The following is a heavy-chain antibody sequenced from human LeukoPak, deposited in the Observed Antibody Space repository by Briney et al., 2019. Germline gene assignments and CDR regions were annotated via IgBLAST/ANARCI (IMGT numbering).Heavy chain of an antibody. CDR1: GYTFTGYY. V-gene: IGHV1-46*01. J-gene: IGHJ4*02. D-gene: IGHD5-24*01. Sequence: ASVKVSCKASGYTFTGYYMHWVRQAPGQGLEWMGIINPSGGSTSYAQKFQGRGTMTRDMSTSTVYMELSSLRSEDTAVYYCARVGDGYTDAFDYWGQGTLVTVSS. CDR2: INPSGGST. CDR3: ARVGDGYTDAFDY.